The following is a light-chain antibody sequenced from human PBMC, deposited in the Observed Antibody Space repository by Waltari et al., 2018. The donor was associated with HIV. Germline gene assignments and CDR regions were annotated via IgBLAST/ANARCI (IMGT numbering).Light chain of an antibody. CDR1: QSLLHNNGHNY. Sequence: DIVLTQSPLSLPVAPGESASISCRASQSLLHNNGHNYLDWYVQKPGQSPQLLIYLASHRASGVPERFSGSGSGTNFTLKIIRVEAEDVGTYYCLQSLHTPRFSFGPGTKVD. CDR2: LAS. CDR3: LQSLHTPRFS. V-gene: IGKV2-28*01. J-gene: IGKJ3*01.